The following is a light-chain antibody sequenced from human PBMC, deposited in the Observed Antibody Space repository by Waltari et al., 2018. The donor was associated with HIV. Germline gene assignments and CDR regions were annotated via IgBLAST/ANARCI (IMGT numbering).Light chain of an antibody. Sequence: DIQMTQSPSSLSASVGDRVTITCRSSQTITDKLNWYQQKPGEAPKVLIFDASTLETGVPSRFSGSGSGTDFTLTISSVQPDDFATYFCQQSFRFPLTFGPGTKVDI. CDR3: QQSFRFPLT. J-gene: IGKJ3*01. CDR1: QTITDK. CDR2: DAS. V-gene: IGKV1-39*01.